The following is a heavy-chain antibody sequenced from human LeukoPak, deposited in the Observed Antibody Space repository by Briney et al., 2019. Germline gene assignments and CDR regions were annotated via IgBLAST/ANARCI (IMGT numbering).Heavy chain of an antibody. Sequence: GGSLRLSCAASGVTFSTYSMNWVRQAPGKGLEWVSYISSGSSAIYYADSVKGRFTISRDNAKNSLYLQMNSLRAEDTAVYYCATRSGYPPYYMDVWGKGPTVTVSS. CDR2: ISSGSSAI. CDR3: ATRSGYPPYYMDV. J-gene: IGHJ6*03. V-gene: IGHV3-48*01. CDR1: GVTFSTYS. D-gene: IGHD3-22*01.